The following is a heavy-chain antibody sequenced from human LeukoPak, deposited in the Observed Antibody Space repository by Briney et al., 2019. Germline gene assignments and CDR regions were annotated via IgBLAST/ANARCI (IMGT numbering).Heavy chain of an antibody. CDR3: ARDPTY. J-gene: IGHJ4*02. Sequence: PSETLSLTCTVSGAYFTNYYWSFIRQPPGKGLEWIGFSSYTGNTNYNPSLRSRVTISVDTSKNQFSLKLTSVTAADTAVYYCARDPTYWGQGILVTVSS. CDR2: SSYTGNT. V-gene: IGHV4-59*01. CDR1: GAYFTNYY.